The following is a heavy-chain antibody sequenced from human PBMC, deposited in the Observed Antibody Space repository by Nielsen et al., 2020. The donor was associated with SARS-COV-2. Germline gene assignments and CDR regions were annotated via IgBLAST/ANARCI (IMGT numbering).Heavy chain of an antibody. Sequence: SETLSLTCTVSGGSISSGGYYWSWIRQPPGKGLEWIGYIYYSGSTNYNPSLKSRVTISVDTSKNQFSLKLNSVTAADTAVYYCARGQPAAHYDFWKPQSAPRWAYYMDVWGKGTTVTVSS. CDR1: GGSISSGGYY. V-gene: IGHV4-61*08. D-gene: IGHD3/OR15-3a*01. CDR2: IYYSGST. CDR3: ARGQPAAHYDFWKPQSAPRWAYYMDV. J-gene: IGHJ6*03.